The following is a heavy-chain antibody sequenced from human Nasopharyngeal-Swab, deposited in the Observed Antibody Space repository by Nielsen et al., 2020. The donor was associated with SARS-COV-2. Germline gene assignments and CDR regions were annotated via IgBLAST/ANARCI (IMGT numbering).Heavy chain of an antibody. CDR1: GFTFSSYW. J-gene: IGHJ4*02. V-gene: IGHV3-74*01. Sequence: GESLKISCAASGFTFSSYWMHWVRQAPGKGLLWVSRINSDGHTTSYADSVKGRFTISRDNAKNTLYLQMNSLRAEDTAVYYCVRGAGGNYYGVDYWGQGTLVTVSS. CDR3: VRGAGGNYYGVDY. CDR2: INSDGHTT. D-gene: IGHD1-26*01.